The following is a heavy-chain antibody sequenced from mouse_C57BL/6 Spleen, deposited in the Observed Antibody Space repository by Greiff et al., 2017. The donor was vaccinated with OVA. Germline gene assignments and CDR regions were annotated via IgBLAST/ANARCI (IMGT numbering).Heavy chain of an antibody. V-gene: IGHV1-55*01. D-gene: IGHD2-3*01. CDR2: IYPGSGSS. J-gene: IGHJ4*01. CDR1: GYIFISYW. Sequence: QVQLQQSGAEVVKPGASVKMSCKASGYIFISYWITWVKQRPGQGLEWIGDIYPGSGSSNYNEKFKNKATLTVDISSSTAYMQLSSLTSEDSAVYYCARDGYYLYAMDYWGQGTSVTVSS. CDR3: ARDGYYLYAMDY.